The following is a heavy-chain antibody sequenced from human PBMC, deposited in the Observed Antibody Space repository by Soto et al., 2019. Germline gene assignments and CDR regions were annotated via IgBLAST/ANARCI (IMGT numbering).Heavy chain of an antibody. J-gene: IGHJ6*02. V-gene: IGHV3-30*03. Sequence: GGSLRLSCAASGFTFSSYGMHWVRQAPGKGLEWVAVISYDGSNKYYADSAKGRFTISRDNSKNTLYLQMNSLRAEDTAVYYCARPRPQTSSGMDVWGQGTTVTVSS. CDR3: ARPRPQTSSGMDV. CDR1: GFTFSSYG. D-gene: IGHD1-7*01. CDR2: ISYDGSNK.